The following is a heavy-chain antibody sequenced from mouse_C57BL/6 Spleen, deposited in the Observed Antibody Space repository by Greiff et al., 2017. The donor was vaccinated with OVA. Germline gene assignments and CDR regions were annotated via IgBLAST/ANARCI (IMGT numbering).Heavy chain of an antibody. CDR1: GFTFSDYG. D-gene: IGHD1-1*01. Sequence: EVHLVESGGGLVKPGGSLKLSCAASGFTFSDYGMHWVRQAPEKGLEWVAYISSGSSTIYYADTVKGRFTISRDNAKNTLFLQMTSLRSEDTAMYYCARPLGYYGSSPFDYWGQGTTLTVSS. CDR3: ARPLGYYGSSPFDY. J-gene: IGHJ2*01. V-gene: IGHV5-17*01. CDR2: ISSGSSTI.